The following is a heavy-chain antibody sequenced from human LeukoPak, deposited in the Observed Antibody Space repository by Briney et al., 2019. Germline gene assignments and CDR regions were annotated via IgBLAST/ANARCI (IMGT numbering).Heavy chain of an antibody. CDR3: ARDIVVVVAARGYFDL. V-gene: IGHV1-69*13. J-gene: IGHJ2*01. CDR2: INPIFGTA. CDR1: GGTFSSYA. D-gene: IGHD2-15*01. Sequence: GASVKVSCKASGGTFSSYAISWVRQAPGQGLEWMGGINPIFGTANYAQKFQGRVTITADESTSTAYMELSSLRSEDTAVYYCARDIVVVVAARGYFDLWGRGTLVTVSS.